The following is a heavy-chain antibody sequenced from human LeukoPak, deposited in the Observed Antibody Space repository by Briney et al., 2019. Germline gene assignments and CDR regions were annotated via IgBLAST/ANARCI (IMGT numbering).Heavy chain of an antibody. Sequence: PSQTLSLTCSVSGGSISAYYWSWIRQPPGKGLEWIGCIHYSGSTNYNPSLKSRVSISVDTSKNQFSLKLNSVTAADTAVYYCASGILTGLGYFDYWGQGILVIVSS. J-gene: IGHJ4*02. CDR2: IHYSGST. D-gene: IGHD3-9*01. CDR3: ASGILTGLGYFDY. CDR1: GGSISAYY. V-gene: IGHV4-59*01.